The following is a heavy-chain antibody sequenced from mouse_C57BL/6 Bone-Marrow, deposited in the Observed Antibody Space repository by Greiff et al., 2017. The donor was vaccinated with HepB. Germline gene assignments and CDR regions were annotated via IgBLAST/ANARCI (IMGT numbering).Heavy chain of an antibody. CDR2: IYPRSGNT. CDR1: GYTFTSYG. V-gene: IGHV1-81*01. CDR3: ARDYGSSLFAW. D-gene: IGHD1-1*01. Sequence: VMLVESGAELARPGASVKLSCKASGYTFTSYGISWVKQRTGQGLEWIGEIYPRSGNTYYNEKFKGKATLTADKSSSTAYMELRSLTSEDSAVYFCARDYGSSLFAWWGQGTLVTVSA. J-gene: IGHJ3*01.